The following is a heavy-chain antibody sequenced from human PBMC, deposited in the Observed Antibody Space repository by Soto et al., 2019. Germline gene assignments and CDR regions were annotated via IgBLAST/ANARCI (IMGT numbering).Heavy chain of an antibody. D-gene: IGHD5-18*01. CDR3: ASRYSYGYYGMDV. J-gene: IGHJ6*02. CDR1: GVTFSSYE. CDR2: ISSSGSTI. Sequence: TGVSLRLSCAASGVTFSSYEMNWVRQAPRKGLEWVSYISSSGSTIYYADSVKGRFTISRDNAKNSLYLQMNSLRAEDTAVYYCASRYSYGYYGMDVWGQGTTVTVPS. V-gene: IGHV3-48*03.